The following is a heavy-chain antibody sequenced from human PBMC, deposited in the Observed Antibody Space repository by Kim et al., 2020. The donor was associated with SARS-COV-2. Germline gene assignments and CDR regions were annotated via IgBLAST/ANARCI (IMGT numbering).Heavy chain of an antibody. Sequence: SETLSLTCTVSGGFISSYYWSWIRQPPGKGLEWIGYMYYSGSTNYNPPLKSRVTISVDTSKNQFSLKLSSVTAADTAVYYCAREARYCSSTSCFRFDPWGQGTLVTVSS. J-gene: IGHJ5*02. CDR3: AREARYCSSTSCFRFDP. V-gene: IGHV4-59*01. CDR1: GGFISSYY. D-gene: IGHD2-2*01. CDR2: MYYSGST.